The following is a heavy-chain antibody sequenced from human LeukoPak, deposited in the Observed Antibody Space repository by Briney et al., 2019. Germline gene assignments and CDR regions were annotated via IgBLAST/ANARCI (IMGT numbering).Heavy chain of an antibody. CDR3: ARGMDYGDYRGGFDY. D-gene: IGHD4-17*01. CDR1: GYTFTGYY. Sequence: ASVKVSCKASGYTFTGYYMHWVRQAPGQGLEWMGWINPNSGGTNYAQKFQGRVTMTRDTSISTAYMELSRLRSDDTAVYYCARGMDYGDYRGGFDYWGQGTLVTVSS. V-gene: IGHV1-2*02. J-gene: IGHJ4*02. CDR2: INPNSGGT.